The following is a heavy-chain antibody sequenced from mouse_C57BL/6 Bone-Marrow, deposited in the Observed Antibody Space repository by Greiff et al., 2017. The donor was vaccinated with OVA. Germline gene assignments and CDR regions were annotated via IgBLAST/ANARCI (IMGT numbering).Heavy chain of an antibody. D-gene: IGHD4-1*01. CDR1: GFTFSSYA. J-gene: IGHJ4*01. CDR3: ARGLTGTNYAMDY. V-gene: IGHV5-4*03. Sequence: EVKLMESGGGLVKPGGSLKLSCAASGFTFSSYAMSWVRQTPETRLEWVATISDGGSYTYYPDNVKGRFTISRDNAKNNLYLQMSHLKSEDTAMYYCARGLTGTNYAMDYWGQGTSVTVSS. CDR2: ISDGGSYT.